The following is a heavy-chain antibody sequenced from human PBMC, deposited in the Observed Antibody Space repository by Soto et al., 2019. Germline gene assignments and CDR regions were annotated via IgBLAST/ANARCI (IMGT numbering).Heavy chain of an antibody. CDR1: GGSISSSSYY. D-gene: IGHD2-21*01. CDR3: ARLLPVMYAFDI. Sequence: TLSLTCTVSGGSISSSSYYWGWIRQPPGKGLEWIGSIYYSGSTYYNPSLKSRVTISVDTSKNQFSLKLSSVTAADTAVYYCARLLPVMYAFDIWGQGTMVTVSS. J-gene: IGHJ3*02. V-gene: IGHV4-39*01. CDR2: IYYSGST.